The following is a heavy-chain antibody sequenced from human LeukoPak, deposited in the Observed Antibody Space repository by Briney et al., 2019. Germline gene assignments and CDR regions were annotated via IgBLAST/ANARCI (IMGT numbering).Heavy chain of an antibody. J-gene: IGHJ4*02. CDR2: INPNSGGT. CDR1: GYTFTGYY. Sequence: ASVKVSCKASGYTFTGYYMHWVRQAPGQGLEWMGWINPNSGGTNYAQKFQGRVTMTRDTSISTAYMELSRLRSDDTAVYHCARSTRPYYDFWSGYPFDYWGQGTLVTVSS. V-gene: IGHV1-2*02. D-gene: IGHD3-3*01. CDR3: ARSTRPYYDFWSGYPFDY.